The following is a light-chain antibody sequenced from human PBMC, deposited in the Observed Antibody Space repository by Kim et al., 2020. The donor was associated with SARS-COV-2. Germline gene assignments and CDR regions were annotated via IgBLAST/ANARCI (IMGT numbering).Light chain of an antibody. J-gene: IGLJ3*02. Sequence: QPVLTQPPSVSGAPGQRVTISCTGSSSNIGAYDVHWYQHLPGTAPKLLIYGDTNRPSGVPDRFSGSKSGTSASLSITGLQAEDEADYYCQSYDSTLSDSWVFGGGTKLTVL. V-gene: IGLV1-40*01. CDR1: SSNIGAYD. CDR3: QSYDSTLSDSWV. CDR2: GDT.